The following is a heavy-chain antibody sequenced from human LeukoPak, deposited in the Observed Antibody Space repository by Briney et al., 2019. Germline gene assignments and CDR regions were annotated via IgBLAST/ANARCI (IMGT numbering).Heavy chain of an antibody. D-gene: IGHD3-22*01. J-gene: IGHJ4*02. CDR2: INPNSGGT. Sequence: ASVKDSCKASGYTFTSYYMHWVRQAPGQGLEWMGWINPNSGGTNYAQKFQGRVTMTRDTSISTAYMELSRLRSDDTAVYYCARGDRITMIVVVITSPDYWGQGTLVTVSS. CDR3: ARGDRITMIVVVITSPDY. V-gene: IGHV1-2*02. CDR1: GYTFTSYY.